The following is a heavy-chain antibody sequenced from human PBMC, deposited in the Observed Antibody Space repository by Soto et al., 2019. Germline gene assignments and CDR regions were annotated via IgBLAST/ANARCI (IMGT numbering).Heavy chain of an antibody. CDR2: ISGSGGST. CDR1: GFTFSSYA. J-gene: IGHJ4*02. CDR3: PKHRPAIYEVFDY. D-gene: IGHD5-12*01. Sequence: EVQLLESGGGLVQPGGSLRLSCAASGFTFSSYAMSWVRQAPGKGLEWVSAISGSGGSTYYAYYVKGWFTISRDNSKNKLYLQINTLRSEDTAVYYCPKHRPAIYEVFDYWGQVTLVAVSS. V-gene: IGHV3-23*01.